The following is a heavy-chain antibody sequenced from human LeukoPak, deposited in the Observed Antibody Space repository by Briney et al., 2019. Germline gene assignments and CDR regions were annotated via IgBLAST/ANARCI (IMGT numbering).Heavy chain of an antibody. Sequence: SQTLSLTCAISGDSVSSNSAAWNWIRQSPSRGLEWLGGTYYRSKWYNDYAVSVKSRITINPDTSKNQFSLQLNSVTPEDTAVYYCARESHSGSYSYYYYYYMDVWGKGTTVTVSS. CDR3: ARESHSGSYSYYYYYYMDV. D-gene: IGHD1-26*01. CDR1: GDSVSSNSAA. V-gene: IGHV6-1*01. J-gene: IGHJ6*03. CDR2: TYYRSKWYN.